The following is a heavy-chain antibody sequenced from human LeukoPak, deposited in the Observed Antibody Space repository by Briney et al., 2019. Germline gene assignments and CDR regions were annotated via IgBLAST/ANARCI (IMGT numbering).Heavy chain of an antibody. D-gene: IGHD6-13*01. CDR3: ARDAAFSSSWYWFDP. J-gene: IGHJ5*02. CDR2: IYYSGST. CDR1: GGSISSYY. V-gene: IGHV4-59*01. Sequence: SETLSLTCTVSGGSISSYYWSWIRQPPGKGLEWIGYIYYSGSTNYNPSLKSRVTISVDTSKNQFSLKLSSVTAADTAVYYCARDAAFSSSWYWFDPWGQGTLVTVSS.